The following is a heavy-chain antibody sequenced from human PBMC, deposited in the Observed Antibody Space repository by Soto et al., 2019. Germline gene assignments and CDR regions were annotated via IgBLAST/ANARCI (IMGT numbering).Heavy chain of an antibody. CDR3: AKEALSIGWYYYDSSGYYPWAY. CDR1: GFTFSSYW. J-gene: IGHJ4*02. D-gene: IGHD3-22*01. V-gene: IGHV3-74*01. Sequence: GGSLRLSCAASGFTFSSYWMHWVRQAPGKGLVWVSRINSDGSSTSYADSVKGRFTISRDNAKNTLYLQMNSLRAEDTAVYYCAKEALSIGWYYYDSSGYYPWAYWGQGTLVTVSS. CDR2: INSDGSST.